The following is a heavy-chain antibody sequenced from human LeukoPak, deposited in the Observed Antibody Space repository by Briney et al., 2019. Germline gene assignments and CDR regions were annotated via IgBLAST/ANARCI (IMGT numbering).Heavy chain of an antibody. J-gene: IGHJ3*02. V-gene: IGHV3-23*01. CDR3: AKDPNGDYIGTFDI. CDR1: QFKFNNYG. D-gene: IGHD4-17*01. Sequence: GGSLRLSCATSQFKFNNYGMTWVRQRPGKGLEWVSSITGSGGRTQYADSVQGRFTISRDNSKNTLYLQMNSLRVEDTAVYYCAKDPNGDYIGTFDIWGQGTMVTVSS. CDR2: ITGSGGRT.